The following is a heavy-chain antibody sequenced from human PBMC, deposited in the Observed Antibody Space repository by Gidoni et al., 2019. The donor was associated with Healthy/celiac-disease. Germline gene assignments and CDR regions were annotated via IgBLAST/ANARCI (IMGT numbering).Heavy chain of an antibody. CDR1: GLPFSSYA. Sequence: QVQLVESGGGVVQPGRSLRLSCSASGLPFSSYAMHWVRPAPGKGLEWVAVIAYDGSNKYYGDSVKGRFTISRDNSKNTLYLKMNSLRAEDTAVYYCARGLDGNYYDSSGSYYFDYWGQGTLVTVSS. CDR3: ARGLDGNYYDSSGSYYFDY. J-gene: IGHJ4*02. D-gene: IGHD3-22*01. V-gene: IGHV3-30*04. CDR2: IAYDGSNK.